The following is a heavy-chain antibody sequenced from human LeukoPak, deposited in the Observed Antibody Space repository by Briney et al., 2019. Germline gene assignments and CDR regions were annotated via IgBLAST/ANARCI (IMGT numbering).Heavy chain of an antibody. CDR3: ARDQGVEGEQWLVIDY. J-gene: IGHJ4*02. CDR2: INPNSGGT. D-gene: IGHD6-19*01. Sequence: ASVKVSCKASGYTFTGYYMHWVRQAPGQGLEWMGWINPNSGGTNYAQKFQGWVTMTRDTSISTAYMELSRLRSDDTAVYYCARDQGVEGEQWLVIDYWGQGTLVTVSS. CDR1: GYTFTGYY. V-gene: IGHV1-2*04.